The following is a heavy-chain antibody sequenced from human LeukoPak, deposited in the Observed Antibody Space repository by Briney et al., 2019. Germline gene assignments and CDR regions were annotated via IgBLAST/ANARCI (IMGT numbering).Heavy chain of an antibody. CDR3: ARGSWNDVGYYYHYYMDV. J-gene: IGHJ6*03. V-gene: IGHV1-69*05. CDR1: GGSFSSHA. CDR2: TIPTFGTT. Sequence: SVKASCKASGGSFSSHAITWVRQAPGQGLEWMGGTIPTFGTTNYAKMFQGRVTITTDSSTSTAYMELSSLTSEDTAVYYCARGSWNDVGYYYHYYMDVWGKGTTVTVSS. D-gene: IGHD1-1*01.